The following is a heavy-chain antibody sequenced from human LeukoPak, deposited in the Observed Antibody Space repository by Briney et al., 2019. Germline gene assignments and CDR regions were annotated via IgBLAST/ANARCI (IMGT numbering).Heavy chain of an antibody. CDR1: GVSISGTTYC. V-gene: IGHV4-39*07. Sequence: SETLSLTCTVSGVSISGTTYCWAWIRQPPGKGLEWIGSIYSSGHTIYNASLKSRITISVDRSENQFSLNLRSVTAADTAVYYCVADPINSDFWGQGNLVTVSS. CDR3: VADPINSDF. J-gene: IGHJ4*02. CDR2: IYSSGHT.